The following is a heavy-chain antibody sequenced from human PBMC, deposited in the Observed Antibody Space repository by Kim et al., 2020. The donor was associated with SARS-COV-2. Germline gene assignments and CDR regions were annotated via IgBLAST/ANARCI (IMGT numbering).Heavy chain of an antibody. Sequence: ASVKVSCKVSGYTLTELSMHWVRQAPGKGLEWMGGFDPEDGETIYAQKFQGRVTMTEDTSTDTAYMELSSLRSEDTAVYYCAKAPVVPAAMGWFDPWGQGTLVTVSS. CDR2: FDPEDGET. J-gene: IGHJ5*02. D-gene: IGHD2-2*01. V-gene: IGHV1-24*01. CDR3: AKAPVVPAAMGWFDP. CDR1: GYTLTELS.